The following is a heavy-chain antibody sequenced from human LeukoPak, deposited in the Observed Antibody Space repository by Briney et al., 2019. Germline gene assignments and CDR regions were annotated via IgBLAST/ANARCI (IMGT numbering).Heavy chain of an antibody. V-gene: IGHV1-69*05. J-gene: IGHJ6*03. CDR2: IIPIFGTA. CDR1: GGTFSSYA. CDR3: ARDCWPYYYYMDV. Sequence: ASVKVSCKASGGTFSSYAISWVRQAPGQGLEWMGRIIPIFGTANYAQKFQGRVTTTTDESTSTAYMELSSLRSEDTAVYYCARDCWPYYYYMDVWGKGTTVTVSS.